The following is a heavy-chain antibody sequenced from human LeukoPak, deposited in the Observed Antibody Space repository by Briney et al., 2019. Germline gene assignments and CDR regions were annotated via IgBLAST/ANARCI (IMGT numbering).Heavy chain of an antibody. CDR1: GFSLNTRGVG. CDR2: IYWDDDK. Sequence: GPTLVKPTQTLTLTCTFSGFSLNTRGVGVGWIRQPPGKALEWLALIYWDDDKRYSPSLQSRLTITKDTSKNQVVLTMTSMDPVDTGTYYCAHRPGRGIPAAHWGQGTLVTVSS. V-gene: IGHV2-5*02. J-gene: IGHJ4*02. D-gene: IGHD2-21*01. CDR3: AHRPGRGIPAAH.